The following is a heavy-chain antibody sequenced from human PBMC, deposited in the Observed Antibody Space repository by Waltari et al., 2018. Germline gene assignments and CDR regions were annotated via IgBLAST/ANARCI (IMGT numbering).Heavy chain of an antibody. CDR3: ARGNIVPAARHDYYYCMDV. Sequence: VQRVQSGAQVMKPGSWVKLPCKAPGLPFSGSGFSWIRQAIGRVREGMGWSTPIFGTANYAQKVQGRVTSTADESTNTANMELSSLRSEDTAVYYGARGNIVPAARHDYYYCMDVWGQGTMVTVSS. V-gene: IGHV1-69*01. J-gene: IGHJ6*02. D-gene: IGHD2-2*01. CDR1: GLPFSGSG. CDR2: STPIFGTA.